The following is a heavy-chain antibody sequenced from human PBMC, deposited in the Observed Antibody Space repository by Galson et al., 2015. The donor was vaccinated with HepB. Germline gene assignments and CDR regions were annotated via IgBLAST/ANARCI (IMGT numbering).Heavy chain of an antibody. CDR2: INPESGGT. CDR1: GYTFTDHY. V-gene: IGHV1-2*04. Sequence: SVKVSCKASGYTFTDHYMHWVRQAPGQGLEWMGWINPESGGTKYAQSFQGWVTMTRDTSINTVYIELSRLRSDDTAVYYCAREGLLVRGIVQNFYYYYGMDVWGQGTTVTVSS. D-gene: IGHD3-10*01. J-gene: IGHJ6*02. CDR3: AREGLLVRGIVQNFYYYYGMDV.